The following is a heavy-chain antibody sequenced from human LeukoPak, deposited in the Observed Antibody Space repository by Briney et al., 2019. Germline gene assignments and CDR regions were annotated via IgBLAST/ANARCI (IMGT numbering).Heavy chain of an antibody. V-gene: IGHV3-23*01. CDR3: TKGLAEYVSGGYYKNRCLDP. Sequence: GGSLRLSCAASAFTFSNYAMSWVRQAPGKGLEWVSVISGSGDVTYYADSVKGRFTIFRDDSNNMLYLQMNSLRVEDTAIYYCTKGLAEYVSGGYYKNRCLDPWGQGTLVTVSS. CDR2: ISGSGDVT. D-gene: IGHD3-10*01. J-gene: IGHJ5*02. CDR1: AFTFSNYA.